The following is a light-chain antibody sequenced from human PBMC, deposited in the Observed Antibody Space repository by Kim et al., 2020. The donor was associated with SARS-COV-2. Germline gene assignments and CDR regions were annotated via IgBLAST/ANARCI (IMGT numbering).Light chain of an antibody. CDR3: QVWDGRAVV. CDR1: NIEKTN. Sequence: SVALGQTARMTCGGDNIEKTNVHWYPQRPGQAPILVIYRDSKRPSGIPERVSGSNSGNTATLTISRVQAEDEADYYCQVWDGRAVVFGGGTQLTVL. J-gene: IGLJ2*01. V-gene: IGLV3-9*01. CDR2: RDS.